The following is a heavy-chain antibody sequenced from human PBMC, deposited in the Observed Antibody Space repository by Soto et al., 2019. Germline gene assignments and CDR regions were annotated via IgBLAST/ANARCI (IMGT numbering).Heavy chain of an antibody. CDR1: GFTFTTYG. Sequence: QVQLVDSGGGVVQPGRSLRLSCAASGFTFTTYGMHWVRRAPGKGLEWVAVISYDGSQAYYADSVKGRFTISRDNSKNTLYLQINSLRAEDTAVYYFAKERTYSVASGFDYWGRGTLVTVSS. J-gene: IGHJ4*02. CDR3: AKERTYSVASGFDY. D-gene: IGHD1-26*01. CDR2: ISYDGSQA. V-gene: IGHV3-30*18.